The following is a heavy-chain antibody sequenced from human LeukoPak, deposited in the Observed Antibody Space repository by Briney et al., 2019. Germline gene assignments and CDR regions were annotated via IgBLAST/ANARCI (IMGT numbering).Heavy chain of an antibody. Sequence: PSETLSLTCAVYGGSFSGYYWSWIRQPPGKGLEWVSAISGSGGSTYYADSVKGRFTISRDNSKNTLYLQMNSLRAEDTAVYYCAKDDSGCFDYWGQGTLVTVSS. CDR2: ISGSGGST. CDR3: AKDDSGCFDY. J-gene: IGHJ4*02. D-gene: IGHD6-19*01. CDR1: GGSFSGYY. V-gene: IGHV3-23*01.